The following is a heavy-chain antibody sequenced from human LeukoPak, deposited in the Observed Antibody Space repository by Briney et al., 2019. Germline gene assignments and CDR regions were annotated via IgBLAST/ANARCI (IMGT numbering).Heavy chain of an antibody. J-gene: IGHJ5*02. CDR1: GGSITSTYW. CDR2: IHDSGST. CDR3: AREGGKVVPAARYGHWFDP. D-gene: IGHD2-2*01. Sequence: SGTLSLTCAVSGGSITSTYWSTWVRQPPGKGLEWIGEIHDSGSTNYNPSLKSRVTISVDTSKNQFSLKLSSVTAADTAVYYCAREGGKVVPAARYGHWFDPWDQGTLVTVSS. V-gene: IGHV4-4*02.